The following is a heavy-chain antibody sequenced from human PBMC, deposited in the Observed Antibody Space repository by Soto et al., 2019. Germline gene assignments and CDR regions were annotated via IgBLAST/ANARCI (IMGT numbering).Heavy chain of an antibody. CDR3: ARCIAAAGIYYFDY. Sequence: PSETLSLTYTVCGGSISSYYWSWIRQPPGKGLEWIGYIYYSGSTNYNPSLKSRVTISVDTSKNQFSLKLSSVTAADTAVYYCARCIAAAGIYYFDYWGQGTLVTVSS. D-gene: IGHD6-13*01. V-gene: IGHV4-59*08. CDR2: IYYSGST. CDR1: GGSISSYY. J-gene: IGHJ4*02.